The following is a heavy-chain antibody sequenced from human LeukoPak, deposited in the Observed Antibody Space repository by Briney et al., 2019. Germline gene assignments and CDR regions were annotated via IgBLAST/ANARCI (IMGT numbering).Heavy chain of an antibody. D-gene: IGHD4-23*01. CDR3: ARVPTVVGIHYFDY. V-gene: IGHV1-69*01. CDR2: IIPIFGTA. Sequence: GSSVKVSCKASGGTFRSYAISWVRQAPGQGLEWMGGIIPIFGTANYAQKFQGRVTITADESTSTAYMELSSLRSEDTAVYYCARVPTVVGIHYFDYWGQGTLVTVSS. CDR1: GGTFRSYA. J-gene: IGHJ4*02.